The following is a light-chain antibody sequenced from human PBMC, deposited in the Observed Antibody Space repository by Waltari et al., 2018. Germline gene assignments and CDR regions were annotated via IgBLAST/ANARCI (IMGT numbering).Light chain of an antibody. J-gene: IGLJ1*01. V-gene: IGLV1-47*01. Sequence: QSVLTQPPSASGTHGKRVTIYCSGRSSNIGGNDVFWFHQLPGTAPKVLIYKDSQRPSGVPDRFSGSKSGTSASLAISGLRSEDEADYYCATWDDSLSGYVFGSGTKVTVL. CDR3: ATWDDSLSGYV. CDR2: KDS. CDR1: SSNIGGND.